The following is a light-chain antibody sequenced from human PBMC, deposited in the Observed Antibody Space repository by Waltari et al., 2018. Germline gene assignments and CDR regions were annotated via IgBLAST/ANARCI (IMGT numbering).Light chain of an antibody. V-gene: IGKV3-20*01. CDR1: QMVGTY. CDR2: GAS. J-gene: IGKJ1*01. CDR3: QKYERLPAT. Sequence: EIVLPQSPGTLSFSPGERATLACRASQMVGTYLAWYQQTPGQAPRLLIYGASNRAAGIPDRFSGSGSGTDFSLTISRLEPEDFAVYYCQKYERLPATFGQGTKVEIK.